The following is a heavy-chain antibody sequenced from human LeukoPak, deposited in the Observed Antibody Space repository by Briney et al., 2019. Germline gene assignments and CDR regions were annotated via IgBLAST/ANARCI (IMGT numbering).Heavy chain of an antibody. Sequence: GGSLRLSCAASGFTFSSSAMSWVRQAPGKGLEWVSAISNNGGYTYYADSVKGRFTISRDNSKNNLYLQMNNLRAEDTAVYYCVKDSTWGEEWKLLPSFDFWGQGTMVTVSS. CDR3: VKDSTWGEEWKLLPSFDF. J-gene: IGHJ3*01. CDR2: ISNNGGYT. D-gene: IGHD2-15*01. V-gene: IGHV3-23*01. CDR1: GFTFSSSA.